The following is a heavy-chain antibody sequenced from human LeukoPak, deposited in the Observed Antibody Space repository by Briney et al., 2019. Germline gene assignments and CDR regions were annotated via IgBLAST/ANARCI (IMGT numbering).Heavy chain of an antibody. CDR1: GFTFSSYA. Sequence: GGSLRLSCAASGFTFSSYAMHWVRQAPGKGLEWVAVISYDGSNKYYADSVKGRFTISRDNSKNTLYLQMNSLRAEDTAVYYCARDHRVVVVPAAIRGYYYYGMDVWGQGTTVTVSS. CDR2: ISYDGSNK. D-gene: IGHD2-2*02. V-gene: IGHV3-30-3*01. J-gene: IGHJ6*02. CDR3: ARDHRVVVVPAAIRGYYYYGMDV.